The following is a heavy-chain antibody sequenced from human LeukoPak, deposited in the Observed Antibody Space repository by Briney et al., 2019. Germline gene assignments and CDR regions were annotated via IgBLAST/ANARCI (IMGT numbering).Heavy chain of an antibody. CDR2: ISGSGVST. D-gene: IGHD1-7*01. Sequence: GGSLRLSCAASGFIVSSSYMSWVRQAPGRGLEWVSAISGSGVSTYYADSVKGRFTVSRDNSKNTLYLQMSSLRAEDTAVYYCAKDERNWNYNLASQTYDWGQGTLVTVSS. J-gene: IGHJ4*02. V-gene: IGHV3-23*01. CDR3: AKDERNWNYNLASQTYD. CDR1: GFIVSSSY.